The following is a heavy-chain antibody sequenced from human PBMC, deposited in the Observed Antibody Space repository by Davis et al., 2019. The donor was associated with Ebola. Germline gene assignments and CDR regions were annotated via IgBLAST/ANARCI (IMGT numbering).Heavy chain of an antibody. J-gene: IGHJ4*02. Sequence: HTGGSLRLSCAASGFTFSSYWMHWVRQAPGKGLVRVSRIKTDGSYTNYADSVKGRFAIFRDNAKNTLYLQMNSLRAEDTAVYYCARQHDPSTPAPGFWGQGTLVTVSS. CDR2: IKTDGSYT. CDR3: ARQHDPSTPAPGF. CDR1: GFTFSSYW. D-gene: IGHD5/OR15-5a*01. V-gene: IGHV3-74*01.